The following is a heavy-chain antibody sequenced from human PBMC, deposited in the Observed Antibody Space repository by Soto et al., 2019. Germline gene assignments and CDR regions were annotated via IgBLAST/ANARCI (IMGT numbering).Heavy chain of an antibody. D-gene: IGHD1-1*01. CDR1: GYTFTSYG. V-gene: IGHV1-18*01. Sequence: QVHLVQSGAEVKKPGASVKVSCKGSGYTFTSYGITWVRQAPGQGLEWMGWISAHNGNTNYAQKLQGRVTVTRDTSTSTAHMELRSLRSDDTAVYYCARARYGDYWGQGALVTVSS. J-gene: IGHJ4*02. CDR2: ISAHNGNT. CDR3: ARARYGDY.